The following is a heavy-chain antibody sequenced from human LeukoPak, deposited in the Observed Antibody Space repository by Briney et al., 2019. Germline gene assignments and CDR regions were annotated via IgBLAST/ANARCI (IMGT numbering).Heavy chain of an antibody. D-gene: IGHD3-22*01. CDR3: AIMIVVVPGWFDP. J-gene: IGHJ5*02. V-gene: IGHV4-39*07. CDR2: IYYSGTT. CDR1: GGSISSSPYY. Sequence: PSETLSLTCTVSGGSISSSPYYWGWIRQPPGKGLEWIGSIYYSGTTHYNPSLESRVTISVDTSKNQFSLKLASVTAADTAVYYCAIMIVVVPGWFDPWGQGTLVTVSS.